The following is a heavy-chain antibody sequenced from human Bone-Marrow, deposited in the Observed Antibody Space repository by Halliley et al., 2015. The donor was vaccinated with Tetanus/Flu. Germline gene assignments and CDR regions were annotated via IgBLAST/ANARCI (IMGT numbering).Heavy chain of an antibody. CDR1: GYDFSIYW. CDR2: IFLDDSDT. V-gene: IGHV5-51*03. D-gene: IGHD2-8*01. Sequence: EVQLVQSGAEVKKPGGSLRISCKASGYDFSIYWIGWGRQMPGKGLEGMGIIFLDDSDTRYSPSFQGQVTIPADKSINTAYLQWSSLKASDTAMYYCGLGYCSNGVCLLGDGMDSWGQGTPVTVSS. J-gene: IGHJ4*02. CDR3: GLGYCSNGVCLLGDGMDS.